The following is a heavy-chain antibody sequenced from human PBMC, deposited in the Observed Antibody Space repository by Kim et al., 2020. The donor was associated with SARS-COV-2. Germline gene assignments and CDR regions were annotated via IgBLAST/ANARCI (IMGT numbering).Heavy chain of an antibody. V-gene: IGHV4-34*01. CDR3: ARGALLGWFGKKNWFDP. CDR2: INHSGST. J-gene: IGHJ5*02. Sequence: SETLSLTCAVYGGSFSGYYWSWIRQPPGKGLEWIGEINHSGSTNYNPSLKSRVTISVDTSKNQFSLKLSSVTAADTAVYYCARGALLGWFGKKNWFDPWGQGTLVTVSS. D-gene: IGHD2-21*01. CDR1: GGSFSGYY.